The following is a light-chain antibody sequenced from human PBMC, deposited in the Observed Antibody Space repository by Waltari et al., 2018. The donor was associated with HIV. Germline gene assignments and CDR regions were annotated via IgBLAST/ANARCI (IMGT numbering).Light chain of an antibody. J-gene: IGKJ3*01. CDR3: QQTYDTPFT. CDR2: GTS. V-gene: IGKV3-15*01. CDR1: QSVSSN. Sequence: EIVMTQSPATLSVSPGERATLSCRASQSVSSNLAWYQQKPGQAPRLLIYGTSTRATGIPARFSGSGSGTEFTLTISSLQSEDFAVYFCQQTYDTPFTFGPGTMVDIK.